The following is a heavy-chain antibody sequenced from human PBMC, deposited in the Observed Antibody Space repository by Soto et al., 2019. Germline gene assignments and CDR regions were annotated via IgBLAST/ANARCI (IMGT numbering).Heavy chain of an antibody. CDR1: VCTFRSFT. CDR3: TRDASRDRSERGWFEP. Sequence: PLGSLRLACASSVCTFRSFTMNCVRDAPGKWLEWVSTISSNSAYIYYTDALRGRFTISRDNAKNSLHLQMNTLRAEDPAVYYCTRDASRDRSERGWFEPLGPGTLVIVS. D-gene: IGHD6-25*01. CDR2: ISSNSAYI. J-gene: IGHJ5*02. V-gene: IGHV3-21*01.